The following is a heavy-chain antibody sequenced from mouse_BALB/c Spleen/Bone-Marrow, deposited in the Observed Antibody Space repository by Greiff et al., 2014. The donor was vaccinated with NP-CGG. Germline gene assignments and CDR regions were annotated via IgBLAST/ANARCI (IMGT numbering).Heavy chain of an antibody. D-gene: IGHD2-3*01. CDR2: IIPSNGRT. J-gene: IGHJ1*01. CDR3: ARWLLQYFDV. V-gene: IGHV1S81*02. Sequence: QVQLKESGAELVKPGASVKLSCKSSGYTFTSYWMHWMKQRPGQGLEWIGEIIPSNGRTNYNEKFKSKATLTVDKSSNTAYMQLSSLTSEDSAAYYCARWLLQYFDVWGAGTTVTVSS. CDR1: GYTFTSYW.